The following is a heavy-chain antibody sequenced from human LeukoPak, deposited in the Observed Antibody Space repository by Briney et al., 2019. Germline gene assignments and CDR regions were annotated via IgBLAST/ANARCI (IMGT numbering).Heavy chain of an antibody. CDR2: IYYSGST. J-gene: IGHJ4*02. Sequence: PSETLSLTRTVSGGSISSGDYYWSWIRQPPGKGLEWIGYIYYSGSTYYNPSLKSRVTISVDTSKNQFSLKLSSVTAADTAVYYCASLYGSGSSKIDYWGQGTLVTVSS. D-gene: IGHD3-10*01. V-gene: IGHV4-30-4*01. CDR1: GGSISSGDYY. CDR3: ASLYGSGSSKIDY.